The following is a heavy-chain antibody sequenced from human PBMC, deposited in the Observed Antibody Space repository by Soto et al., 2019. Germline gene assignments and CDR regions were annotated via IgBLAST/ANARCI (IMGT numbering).Heavy chain of an antibody. V-gene: IGHV3-33*01. CDR2: IWFDGSKK. CDR1: GFTFRSYG. CDR3: TTDPVDHYYDSSGNYCYYYGMDV. J-gene: IGHJ6*02. Sequence: GGSLRLSCAASGFTFRSYGIHWVRKAPGKGLEWVALIWFDGSKKYYVDSVKGRFAVSRDNSKNTLYQQMNSLKTGDTAVYYCTTDPVDHYYDSSGNYCYYYGMDVWAQGTTVTVSS. D-gene: IGHD3-22*01.